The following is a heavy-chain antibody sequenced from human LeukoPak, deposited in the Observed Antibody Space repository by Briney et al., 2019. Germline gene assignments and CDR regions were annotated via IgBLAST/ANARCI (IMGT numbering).Heavy chain of an antibody. CDR2: ISWNSGSI. J-gene: IGHJ4*02. CDR1: GFTFDDYA. CDR3: ARRYFDY. V-gene: IGHV3-9*01. Sequence: GGSLRLSCAASGFTFDDYAMHWVRQAPGKSLEWVSGISWNSGSIGYADSVKGRFTISRDNAKNSLYLQMNSLRAEDTAVYYCARRYFDYWGQGILVTVSS.